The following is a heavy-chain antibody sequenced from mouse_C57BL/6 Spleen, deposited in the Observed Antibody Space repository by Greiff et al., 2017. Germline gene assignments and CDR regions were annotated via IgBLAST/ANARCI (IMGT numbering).Heavy chain of an antibody. CDR1: GYTFTSYW. J-gene: IGHJ2*01. CDR3: ARGGYGSSYYYFDY. D-gene: IGHD1-1*01. Sequence: QVQLQQPGAELVRPGTSVKLSCKASGYTFTSYWMHWVKQRPGQGLEWIGVIDPSDSYTNYNQKFKGKATLTVDTSSSTAYMQLSSLTSEDSAVYYCARGGYGSSYYYFDYWGQGTTLTVSS. CDR2: IDPSDSYT. V-gene: IGHV1-59*01.